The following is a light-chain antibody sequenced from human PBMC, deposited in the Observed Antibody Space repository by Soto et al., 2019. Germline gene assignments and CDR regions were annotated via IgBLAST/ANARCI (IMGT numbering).Light chain of an antibody. CDR1: ESVGTY. Sequence: DVQMTQSPSSLSASVGDTISITCRASESVGTYLHWYQQKAGKAPQLLIYGEYNLQSGVPSRFSGGGTGTRFTLTISSLQPEDFATYYCQQSYKTPRTFGQGTRLEMK. J-gene: IGKJ2*02. V-gene: IGKV1-39*01. CDR2: GEY. CDR3: QQSYKTPRT.